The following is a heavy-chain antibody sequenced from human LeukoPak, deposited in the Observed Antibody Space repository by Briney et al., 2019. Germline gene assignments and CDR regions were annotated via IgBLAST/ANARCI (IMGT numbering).Heavy chain of an antibody. D-gene: IGHD2-15*01. J-gene: IGHJ5*02. Sequence: SENLSLTCTVSGVSICSYYWSWIRHPPGHGLKGIGDIYTSVSTIYNPALKSRGTISVDTSKNQFSLKMSSVTAADTAVYYCARHKSGYCSGGRCYSHPFWCAPWGQGTLVTVSS. CDR1: GVSICSYY. V-gene: IGHV4-4*09. CDR2: IYTSVST. CDR3: ARHKSGYCSGGRCYSHPFWCAP.